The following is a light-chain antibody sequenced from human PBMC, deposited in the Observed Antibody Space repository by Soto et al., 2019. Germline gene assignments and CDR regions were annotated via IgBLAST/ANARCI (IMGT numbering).Light chain of an antibody. Sequence: IVLTQSPATLSLSPGERATLSCRASQNISIYLAWYQQKPGQAPRLLIYDASNRATGVPARFSGSGSGTDFTLTISRLEPEDFAVYYCQQYGSSHTFGQGTRLEIK. J-gene: IGKJ5*01. CDR1: QNISIY. V-gene: IGKV3-20*01. CDR3: QQYGSSHT. CDR2: DAS.